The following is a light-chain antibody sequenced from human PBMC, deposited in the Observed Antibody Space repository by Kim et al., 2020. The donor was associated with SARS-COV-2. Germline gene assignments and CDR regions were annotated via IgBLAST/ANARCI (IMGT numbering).Light chain of an antibody. CDR3: NSYKTSSTAV. J-gene: IGLJ2*01. V-gene: IGLV2-14*03. CDR1: SDDIGGYDY. Sequence: QSVLTQPASVSGSPGQSITISCSGTSDDIGGYDYVSWFQQHPGKAPKLLIYEVTKRPSGISNRFSGSKSGNTASLTISGLQAEDEADYYCNSYKTSSTAVFGGGTQLTVL. CDR2: EVT.